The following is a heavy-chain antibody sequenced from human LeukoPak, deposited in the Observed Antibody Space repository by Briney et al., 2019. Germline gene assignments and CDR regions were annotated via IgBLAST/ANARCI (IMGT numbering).Heavy chain of an antibody. CDR3: ARDGTAAALYYYGMDV. Sequence: SETLSLTCTVSGGSISSYYWSWIRQPPGKGLEWIGYIYYSGSTNYNPSLKSRVTISVDTSKNQFSLKLSSVTAADTAVYYCARDGTAAALYYYGMDVWGKGTTVTVSS. CDR2: IYYSGST. V-gene: IGHV4-59*01. J-gene: IGHJ6*04. D-gene: IGHD6-13*01. CDR1: GGSISSYY.